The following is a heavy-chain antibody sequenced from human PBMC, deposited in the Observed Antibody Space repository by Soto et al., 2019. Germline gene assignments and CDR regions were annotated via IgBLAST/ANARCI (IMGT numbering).Heavy chain of an antibody. J-gene: IGHJ4*02. D-gene: IGHD6-13*01. CDR1: GGSISSNY. CDR3: ARYRREAVAGYTLDN. Sequence: SETLSLTCTVSGGSISSNYWTWIRQPPGKGLEWIGYVYNSGSTNYNPSLKSRVTISGDTSKSQFSLKVNSMTAVDTAVYYCARYRREAVAGYTLDNWGQGILVTVSS. V-gene: IGHV4-59*01. CDR2: VYNSGST.